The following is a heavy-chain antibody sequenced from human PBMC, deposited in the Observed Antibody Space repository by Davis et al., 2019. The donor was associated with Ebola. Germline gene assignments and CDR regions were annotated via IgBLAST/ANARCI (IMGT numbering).Heavy chain of an antibody. CDR3: ARADNQLYSSGYIGFDP. V-gene: IGHV1-24*01. CDR2: FDPEDGET. D-gene: IGHD3-22*01. Sequence: AASVKVSCKVSGYTLTELSMHWVRQAPGKGLEWMGGFDPEDGETIYAQKFQGRVTMTRDTSTSTVYMELSSLRSEDTAVYYCARADNQLYSSGYIGFDPWGQGTLVTVSS. J-gene: IGHJ5*02. CDR1: GYTLTELS.